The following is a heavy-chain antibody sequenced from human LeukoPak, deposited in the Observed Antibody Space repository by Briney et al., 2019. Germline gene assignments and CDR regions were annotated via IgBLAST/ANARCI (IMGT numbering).Heavy chain of an antibody. CDR1: GGSISSYY. D-gene: IGHD3-10*01. V-gene: IGHV4-59*01. CDR3: ARAITMVRGVIDPHIDY. Sequence: SETLSLTCTVSGGSISSYYWSWIRQPPGKGLEWIGYIYYSGSTNYNPSLKSRVTISVDTSKNQFSLKLSSVTAADTAVYYCARAITMVRGVIDPHIDYWGQGTVVTVSS. CDR2: IYYSGST. J-gene: IGHJ4*02.